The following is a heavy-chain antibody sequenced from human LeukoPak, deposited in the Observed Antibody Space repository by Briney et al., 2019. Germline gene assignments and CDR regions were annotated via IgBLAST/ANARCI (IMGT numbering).Heavy chain of an antibody. D-gene: IGHD3-22*01. CDR3: GKGINYYDNSGYFKE. CDR2: INTDGSST. Sequence: GSLRLSCAASGFTFSSYWMHWVRQAPGKGLVWVSRINTDGSSTSYADSVKGRFTISRDNYMTTLYLQMNSLRVEDTAVYYCGKGINYYDNSGYFKEWGQGTLVTVSS. J-gene: IGHJ4*02. V-gene: IGHV3-74*01. CDR1: GFTFSSYW.